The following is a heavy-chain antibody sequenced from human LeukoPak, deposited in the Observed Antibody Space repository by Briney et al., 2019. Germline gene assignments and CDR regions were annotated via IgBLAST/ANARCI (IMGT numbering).Heavy chain of an antibody. CDR1: GFTFSTFW. D-gene: IGHD3-22*01. CDR3: AREGHSSGHCGALDI. V-gene: IGHV3-64*01. Sequence: GGSLRLSCATSGFTFSTFWMHWVRQAPGKGLEYVSGISDNGIDTHYGNSVEGRFTISRDNSKNSLYLQMDSLRDEDMAVYYCAREGHSSGHCGALDIWGQGTMVTVSS. CDR2: ISDNGIDT. J-gene: IGHJ3*02.